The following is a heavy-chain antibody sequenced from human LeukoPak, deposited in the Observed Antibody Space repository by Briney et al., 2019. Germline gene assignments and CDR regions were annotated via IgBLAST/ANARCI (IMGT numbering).Heavy chain of an antibody. CDR1: GFTFSSYW. CDR2: ISSSSSYI. V-gene: IGHV3-21*01. Sequence: GGSLRLSCAASGFTFSSYWMSWVRQAPGKGLEWVSSISSSSSYIYYADSVKGRFTISRDNAKNSLYLQMNSLRAEDTAVYYCARAPRRDSSSWYSNLVYYYYYMDVWGKGTTVTVSS. D-gene: IGHD6-13*01. J-gene: IGHJ6*03. CDR3: ARAPRRDSSSWYSNLVYYYYYMDV.